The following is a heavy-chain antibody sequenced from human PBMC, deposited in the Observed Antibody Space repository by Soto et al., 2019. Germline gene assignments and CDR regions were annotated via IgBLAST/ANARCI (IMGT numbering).Heavy chain of an antibody. Sequence: QVQLVESGGGVVQPGRSLRLSCAASGFTFSSYGMHWVRQAPGKGLEWVAVISYDGSNNYYADSVKGRFTISRDNSKNTLYLQMNSLRAEDTAVYYCAKEVDNYSSGSWYFDYWGQGTLVTVSS. J-gene: IGHJ4*02. CDR2: ISYDGSNN. CDR3: AKEVDNYSSGSWYFDY. CDR1: GFTFSSYG. V-gene: IGHV3-30*18. D-gene: IGHD6-19*01.